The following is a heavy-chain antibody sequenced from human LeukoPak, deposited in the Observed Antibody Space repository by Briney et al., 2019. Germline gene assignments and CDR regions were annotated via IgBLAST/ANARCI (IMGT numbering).Heavy chain of an antibody. CDR1: GYSFTSYW. CDR2: IDPSDSYT. CDR3: ARHMLPWRALTMGHNFDY. V-gene: IGHV5-10-1*01. D-gene: IGHD3-10*01. Sequence: GESLKISCKGSGYSFTSYWISWVRQMPGKGLEWMGRIDPSDSYTNYSPSFQGHVTISADKSISTAYLQWSSLKASDTAMYYCARHMLPWRALTMGHNFDYWGQGTLVTASS. J-gene: IGHJ4*02.